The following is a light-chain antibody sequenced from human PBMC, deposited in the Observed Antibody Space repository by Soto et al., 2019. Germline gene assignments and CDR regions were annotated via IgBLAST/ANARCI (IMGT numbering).Light chain of an antibody. Sequence: DIQMNQPPSTLSASVGGRVTITCRASQSINNWLAWYQQRPGKAPKLLIYKASTLKSGVPSRFSGSGSVTEFTLTISSLQPDDVATDYCQYYNSYSEAFGQGTKVDIK. V-gene: IGKV1-5*03. CDR2: KAS. CDR1: QSINNW. CDR3: QYYNSYSEA. J-gene: IGKJ1*01.